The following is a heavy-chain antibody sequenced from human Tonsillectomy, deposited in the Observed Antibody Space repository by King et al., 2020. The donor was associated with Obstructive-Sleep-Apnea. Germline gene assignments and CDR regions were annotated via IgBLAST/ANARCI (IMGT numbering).Heavy chain of an antibody. J-gene: IGHJ4*02. V-gene: IGHV1-3*01. Sequence: QLVQSGAEVKKPGASVKVSCKASGYTFTTYSIHWVRQAPGQRLELMVWINAGNVNSKYSQKFQGRVSITRDTSASTAYMDLSSLRSEDTAVYYCARRPGSRYFDYWGQGTLVTVSS. CDR3: ARRPGSRYFDY. CDR1: GYTFTTYS. D-gene: IGHD6-6*01. CDR2: INAGNVNS.